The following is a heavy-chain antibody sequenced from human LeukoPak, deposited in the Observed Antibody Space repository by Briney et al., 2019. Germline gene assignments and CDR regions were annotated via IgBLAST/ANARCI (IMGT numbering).Heavy chain of an antibody. CDR3: ARQAYYGSGSYWVDY. V-gene: IGHV4-38-2*01. J-gene: IGHJ4*02. D-gene: IGHD3-10*01. Sequence: SETLSLTCAVSGYSISSGYNWGWIRQPPGKGLEWIGSIHHSGSTYYNPSLKSRVTISVDTSKNQFSLKLSSVTAADTAVYYCARQAYYGSGSYWVDYWGQGTLVTVSS. CDR2: IHHSGST. CDR1: GYSISSGYN.